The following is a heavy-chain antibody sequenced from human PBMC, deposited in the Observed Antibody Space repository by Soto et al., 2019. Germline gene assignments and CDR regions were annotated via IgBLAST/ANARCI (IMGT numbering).Heavy chain of an antibody. CDR2: IVPSVDTT. Sequence: QVQLVQSGTEVKKPGASVKVSCKASGGTFSRSGFHWVRQAPGQGLEWMGMIVPSVDTTNYAQKFQARVTISADQFTSTVYMELRSLRSEDTAVYDCARCPQPPDTADPYAVDVWGQGTRVIVSS. CDR3: ARCPQPPDTADPYAVDV. CDR1: GGTFSRSG. D-gene: IGHD5-18*01. V-gene: IGHV1-69*18. J-gene: IGHJ6*02.